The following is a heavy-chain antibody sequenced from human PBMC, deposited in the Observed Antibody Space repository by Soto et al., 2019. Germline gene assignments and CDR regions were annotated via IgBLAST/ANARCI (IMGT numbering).Heavy chain of an antibody. Sequence: QITLKESGPTLVKPTQTLTLTCTFSGFSLSTSGVGVGWIRRPPGKALEWLALLYWDDDKRYSPSLKSRLTITKDTSKSQVVLTMTNMDPVDTATYYCAYRSPSMVRGVNEGFSCDYWGQGTLVTVSS. CDR2: LYWDDDK. CDR1: GFSLSTSGVG. V-gene: IGHV2-5*02. D-gene: IGHD3-10*01. J-gene: IGHJ4*02. CDR3: AYRSPSMVRGVNEGFSCDY.